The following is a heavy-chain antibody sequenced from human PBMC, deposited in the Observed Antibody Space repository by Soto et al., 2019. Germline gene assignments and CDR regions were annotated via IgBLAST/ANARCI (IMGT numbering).Heavy chain of an antibody. CDR3: AKGLYSSSWYPPPPPFYYYYGMDV. Sequence: ELQLVESGGVVVQPGGSLRLSCAASGFTFDDYTMHWVRQAPGKGLEWVSLISWDGGSTYYADSVKGRFTISRDNSKNSLYLQMNSLRTEDTALYYCAKGLYSSSWYPPPPPFYYYYGMDVWGQGTTVTVSS. V-gene: IGHV3-43*01. J-gene: IGHJ6*02. D-gene: IGHD6-13*01. CDR2: ISWDGGST. CDR1: GFTFDDYT.